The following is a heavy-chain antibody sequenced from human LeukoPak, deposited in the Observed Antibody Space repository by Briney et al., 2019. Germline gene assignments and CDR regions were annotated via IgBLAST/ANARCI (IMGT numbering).Heavy chain of an antibody. Sequence: GGSLRLSCAASGFTFSSYSMNWVRQAPGKGLEWVSSISSSSSYIYYADSVKGRFTISRDNAKNSLYLQMNSLRAEDTAVYYCARGGYSEHYAFDIWGQGTMVTVSS. CDR2: ISSSSSYI. J-gene: IGHJ3*02. CDR1: GFTFSSYS. D-gene: IGHD5-18*01. CDR3: ARGGYSEHYAFDI. V-gene: IGHV3-21*01.